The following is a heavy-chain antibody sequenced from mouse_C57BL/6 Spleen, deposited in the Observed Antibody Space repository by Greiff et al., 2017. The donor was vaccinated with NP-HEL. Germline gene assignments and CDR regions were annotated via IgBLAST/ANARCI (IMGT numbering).Heavy chain of an antibody. CDR1: GFTFNTYA. Sequence: EVQRVESGGGLVQPKGSLKLSCAASGFTFNTYAMHWVRQAPGKGLEWVARIRSKSSNYATYYADSVKDRFTISRDDSQSMLYLQMNNLKTEDTAMYYCVRDLFTTVVDGAMDYWGQGTSVTVSS. V-gene: IGHV10-3*01. CDR2: IRSKSSNYAT. CDR3: VRDLFTTVVDGAMDY. J-gene: IGHJ4*01. D-gene: IGHD1-1*01.